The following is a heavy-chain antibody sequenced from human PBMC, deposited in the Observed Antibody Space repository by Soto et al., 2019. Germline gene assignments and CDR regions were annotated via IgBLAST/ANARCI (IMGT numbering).Heavy chain of an antibody. V-gene: IGHV5-51*01. D-gene: IGHD2-2*01. J-gene: IGHJ4*02. CDR1: GYKLTSYW. CDR3: ARTLSGGAYRLARIGKYYFDC. CDR2: IYPGDSDT. Sequence: GESLKISCEPSGYKLTSYWIGWVRQMPGKGLEWMGIIYPGDSDTTYSPSFQGQVTISADTSISTAYLQWSSLKASDTAIYYCARTLSGGAYRLARIGKYYFDCWGQGSLVTVSS.